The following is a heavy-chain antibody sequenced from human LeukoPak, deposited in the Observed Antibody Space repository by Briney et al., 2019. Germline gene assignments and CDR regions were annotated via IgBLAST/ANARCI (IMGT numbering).Heavy chain of an antibody. CDR3: ARGVNSGYFDY. J-gene: IGHJ4*02. D-gene: IGHD1-26*01. V-gene: IGHV4-38-2*02. CDR2: MYHSGST. Sequence: PSETLPLTCTVSGYSISSGYYWGWIRQPPGKGLEWIGSMYHSGSTYYNPSLKSRVTISVDTSKDQFSLKLTSVTAADTAVYYCARGVNSGYFDYCGQGTLVTVSS. CDR1: GYSISSGYY.